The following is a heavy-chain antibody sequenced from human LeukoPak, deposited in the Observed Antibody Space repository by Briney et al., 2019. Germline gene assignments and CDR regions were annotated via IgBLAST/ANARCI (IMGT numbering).Heavy chain of an antibody. CDR3: AKGLSTGYCSSTSCPYY. D-gene: IGHD2-2*01. Sequence: GGSLRLSCAASGFTFSSYAMSWVRQAPGKGLEWVSAISGSGGSTYYADSVKGRFTISRDNSKNTLYLQMNSLRAEDTAVYYCAKGLSTGYCSSTSCPYYWSQGTLVTVSS. V-gene: IGHV3-23*01. CDR1: GFTFSSYA. J-gene: IGHJ4*02. CDR2: ISGSGGST.